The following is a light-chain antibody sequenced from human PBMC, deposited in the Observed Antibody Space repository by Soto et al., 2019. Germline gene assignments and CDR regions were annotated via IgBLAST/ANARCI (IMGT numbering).Light chain of an antibody. CDR1: SSDVGGYNY. CDR3: SSYTSSSTPYYV. V-gene: IGLV2-14*01. CDR2: DVS. J-gene: IGLJ1*01. Sequence: QSALTQPASVSGSPGQSITISCTGTSSDVGGYNYVSWYQQHPGKAPKLVIYDVSNRPSGVSNRFSGSKSGNTASLTISGLQAEDEADYYCSSYTSSSTPYYVFGTGTKLTVL.